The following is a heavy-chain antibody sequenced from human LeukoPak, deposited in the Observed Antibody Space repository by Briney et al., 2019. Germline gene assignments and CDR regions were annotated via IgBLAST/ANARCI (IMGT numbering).Heavy chain of an antibody. CDR1: GDSISDYY. Sequence: SETLSLTCTVSGDSISDYYWSWFRQPPGKGLEWIGYIYYTGSTNYNPSLKSRVTTSVDTSKIHFSLKLNSVTAADTAVYYCARDRGYSYGYSFDMWGQGTMVTVSS. V-gene: IGHV4-59*01. D-gene: IGHD5-18*01. CDR2: IYYTGST. J-gene: IGHJ3*02. CDR3: ARDRGYSYGYSFDM.